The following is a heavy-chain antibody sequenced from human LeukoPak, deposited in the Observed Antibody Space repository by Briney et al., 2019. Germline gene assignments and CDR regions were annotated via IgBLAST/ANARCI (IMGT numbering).Heavy chain of an antibody. CDR2: INHSGST. Sequence: SETLSLTCAVYGGSFSGYYWSWIRQPPGKGLEWIGEINHSGSTNYNPSLKSRVTISVDTSKNQFSLKLSSVTAADTAVYYCARHFCSGGSCNFDYWGQGTLVTVSS. CDR3: ARHFCSGGSCNFDY. V-gene: IGHV4-34*01. CDR1: GGSFSGYY. J-gene: IGHJ4*02. D-gene: IGHD2-15*01.